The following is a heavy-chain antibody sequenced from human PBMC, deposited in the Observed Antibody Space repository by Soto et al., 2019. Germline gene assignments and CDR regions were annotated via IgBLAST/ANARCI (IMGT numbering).Heavy chain of an antibody. V-gene: IGHV1-18*04. CDR1: GYTFTSYG. D-gene: IGHD1-26*01. J-gene: IGHJ6*02. CDR2: ISTYSGDT. Sequence: QVHLEQSGTEVKKAGATVTVSCKASGYTFTSYGVSWVRQAPGQGLEWMGWISTYSGDTKFAQKFQGRVTLTTDTSTSIAYMQLRSLTSDDTAVYYCAREHHSSGRSYGMDVWGQGTTVIASS. CDR3: AREHHSSGRSYGMDV.